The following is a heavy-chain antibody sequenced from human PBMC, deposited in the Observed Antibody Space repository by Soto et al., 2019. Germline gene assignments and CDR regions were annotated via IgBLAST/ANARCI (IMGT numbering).Heavy chain of an antibody. D-gene: IGHD3-16*01. J-gene: IGHJ6*02. V-gene: IGHV1-18*01. CDR3: VMVDNYVTPTPQNV. CDR1: GYIFVNYG. CDR2: ISPYTGNT. Sequence: QVQLVQSGDEVKKPGASVKVSCKASGYIFVNYGIAWVRQAPGQGLEWMGWISPYTGNTHSATKIQGRLTMTTDTSTSTAYMDLGSLTSDDTAVYYCVMVDNYVTPTPQNVWGQGTTVTVSS.